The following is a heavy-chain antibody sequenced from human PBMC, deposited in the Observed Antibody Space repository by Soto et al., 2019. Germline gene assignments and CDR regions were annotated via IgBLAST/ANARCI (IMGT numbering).Heavy chain of an antibody. CDR1: GGSFSGYY. J-gene: IGHJ4*02. CDR2: INHSGST. CDR3: ARAGYYDSSGYYYDY. V-gene: IGHV4-34*01. Sequence: SETLSLTCAVYGGSFSGYYWSWIRQPPGKGLEWVGEINHSGSTNYNPSLKSRVTISVDTSKNQFSLKLSSVTAADTAVYYCARAGYYDSSGYYYDYWGQGTLVTVSS. D-gene: IGHD3-22*01.